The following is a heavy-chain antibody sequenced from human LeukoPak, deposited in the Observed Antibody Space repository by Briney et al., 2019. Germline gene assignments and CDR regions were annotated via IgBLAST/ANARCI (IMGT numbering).Heavy chain of an antibody. V-gene: IGHV1-46*03. CDR2: INPSGGST. Sequence: ASVKVSCKASGYTFPSYYMHWVRQAPGQGLEWMGIINPSGGSTSYAQKFQGRVTMTRDTSTSTVYMELSSLRSEDTAVYYCARVNWPANWFDPWGQGTLVTVSS. CDR3: ARVNWPANWFDP. J-gene: IGHJ5*02. CDR1: GYTFPSYY.